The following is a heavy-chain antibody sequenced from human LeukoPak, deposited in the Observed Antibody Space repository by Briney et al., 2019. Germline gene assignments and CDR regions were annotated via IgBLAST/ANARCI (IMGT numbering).Heavy chain of an antibody. CDR3: ARVNRDGGSRHWYFDL. CDR2: IKQDGSEK. D-gene: IGHD2-15*01. Sequence: PGGSLRLSCAASGFAFSSYWMSWVRQAPGKGLEWVANIKQDGSEKYYVDSVKGRFTISRDNAKNSLYLQMNSLRAEDTAVYYCARVNRDGGSRHWYFDLWGRGTLVTVSS. CDR1: GFAFSSYW. J-gene: IGHJ2*01. V-gene: IGHV3-7*05.